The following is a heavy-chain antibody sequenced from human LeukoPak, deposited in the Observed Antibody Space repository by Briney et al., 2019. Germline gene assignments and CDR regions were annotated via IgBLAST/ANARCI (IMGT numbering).Heavy chain of an antibody. CDR1: GFTFSSYA. CDR2: ISSNGGST. J-gene: IGHJ4*02. Sequence: PGGSLRLSCAASGFTFSSYAMHWVRQAPGKGLEYVSAISSNGGSTYYANSVKGRFAISRDNSKNTLYLQMGSLRAEDMAVYYCARAKLRFYYFDYWGQGTLVTVSS. V-gene: IGHV3-64*01. D-gene: IGHD5-18*01. CDR3: ARAKLRFYYFDY.